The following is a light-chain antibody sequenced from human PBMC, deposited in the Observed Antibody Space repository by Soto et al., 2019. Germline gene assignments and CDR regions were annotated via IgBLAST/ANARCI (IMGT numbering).Light chain of an antibody. V-gene: IGLV1-44*01. Sequence: QSVLTQPPSASGTPGQRVTISCSGSSSNIGSNTVNWYQQLPGTAPKLLIYSNNQRPSGVPDRFSGYKSSTSASLAISGLQSEDEADYYCAAWDDCLNGYVFGTGTKLTVL. CDR3: AAWDDCLNGYV. CDR2: SNN. CDR1: SSNIGSNT. J-gene: IGLJ1*01.